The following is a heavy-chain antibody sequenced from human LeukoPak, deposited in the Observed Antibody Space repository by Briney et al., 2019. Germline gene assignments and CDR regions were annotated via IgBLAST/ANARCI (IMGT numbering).Heavy chain of an antibody. Sequence: GRSLRLSCAGSGFSFDNYAIHWVRQAPGKGLDWVAGVTYDGSREFYADSVKGRFTISRDNSRSTLYLQMNSLTDEDTALYYCATDGYDFDHWGQGTLVIVPS. CDR2: VTYDGSRE. V-gene: IGHV3-30*03. CDR1: GFSFDNYA. D-gene: IGHD5-24*01. CDR3: ATDGYDFDH. J-gene: IGHJ4*02.